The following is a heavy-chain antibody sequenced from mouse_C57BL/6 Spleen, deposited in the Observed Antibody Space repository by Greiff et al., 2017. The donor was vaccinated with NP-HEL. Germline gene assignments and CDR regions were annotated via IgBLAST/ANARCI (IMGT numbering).Heavy chain of an antibody. CDR3: ARGGLYYGSSYWFAY. CDR1: GYTFTSYW. J-gene: IGHJ3*01. CDR2: INPSNGGT. D-gene: IGHD1-1*01. V-gene: IGHV1-53*01. Sequence: QVQLQQSGTELVKPGASVKLSCKASGYTFTSYWMHWVKQRPGQGLEWIGNINPSNGGTNYNEKFKSKATLTVDKSSSTAYMQLSSLTSEDSAVYYCARGGLYYGSSYWFAYWGQGTLVTVSA.